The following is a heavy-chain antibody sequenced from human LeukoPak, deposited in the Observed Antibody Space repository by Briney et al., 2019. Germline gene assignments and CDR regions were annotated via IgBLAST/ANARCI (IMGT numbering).Heavy chain of an antibody. CDR2: IYYSGST. D-gene: IGHD2-15*01. CDR1: GGSISSYY. Sequence: SETLSLTCTVSGGSISSYYWSWIRQPPGKGLEWIGYIYYSGSTNYNPSLKSRVTISVDTSKNQFSLKLSSVTAADTAVYYCARRVTRYCSGGSCYSEPNWFDPWGKGTLVTVSS. V-gene: IGHV4-59*01. J-gene: IGHJ5*02. CDR3: ARRVTRYCSGGSCYSEPNWFDP.